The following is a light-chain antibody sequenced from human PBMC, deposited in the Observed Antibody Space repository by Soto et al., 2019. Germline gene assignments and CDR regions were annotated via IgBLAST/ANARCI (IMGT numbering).Light chain of an antibody. CDR3: PPRPYWPPIH. Sequence: VTQTPGTLSWAAGERTTLSCRASQRVNSNLAWYQQTRGQAPRRLMFDASTRATGIPARFSGSGSGTDFTLTISSLETADFAVYYCPPRPYWPPIHFAQGTRLEIK. CDR2: DAS. CDR1: QRVNSN. J-gene: IGKJ5*01. V-gene: IGKV3-11*01.